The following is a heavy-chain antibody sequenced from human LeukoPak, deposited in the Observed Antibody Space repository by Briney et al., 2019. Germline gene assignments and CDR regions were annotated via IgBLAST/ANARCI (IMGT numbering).Heavy chain of an antibody. Sequence: SVKVSCKASGYTFTSYGISWVRQAPGQGLEWMGGIIPIFGTANYAQKFQGRVTITADESTSTAYMELSSLRSEDTAVYYCARDRYNWNDRYPNFDYWGQGTLVTVSS. CDR1: GYTFTSYG. CDR3: ARDRYNWNDRYPNFDY. CDR2: IIPIFGTA. J-gene: IGHJ4*02. D-gene: IGHD1-1*01. V-gene: IGHV1-69*13.